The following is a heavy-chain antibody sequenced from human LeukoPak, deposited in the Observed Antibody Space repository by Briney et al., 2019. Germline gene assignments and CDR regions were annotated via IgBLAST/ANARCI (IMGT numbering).Heavy chain of an antibody. CDR1: GFTFSSYA. Sequence: GGSLRLSCAASGFTFSSYAMSWVRQAPGKGLEWVSGISWNSGSIGYADSVKGRFTISRDNAKNSLYLQMNSLRAEDTALYYCAKDMSYSSSSYPDYWGQGTLVTVSS. CDR3: AKDMSYSSSSYPDY. J-gene: IGHJ4*02. D-gene: IGHD6-6*01. V-gene: IGHV3-9*01. CDR2: ISWNSGSI.